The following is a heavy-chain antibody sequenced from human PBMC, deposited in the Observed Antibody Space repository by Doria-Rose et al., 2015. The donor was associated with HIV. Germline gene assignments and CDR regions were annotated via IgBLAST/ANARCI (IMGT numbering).Heavy chain of an antibody. J-gene: IGHJ4*02. CDR2: IFSDDER. CDR3: ARVKTSRWYHKYYFDF. CDR1: GVSLSSPGMG. D-gene: IGHD6-13*01. V-gene: IGHV2-26*01. Sequence: QVTLKESDPVLVKPTETLTLTCTVSGVSLSSPGMGVSWIRQPPGKALEWLANIFSDDERSYKTSLKSRLTISSGTSNSQVVLTMTDMDPVDTATYYCARVKTSRWYHKYYFDFWGQGTRVIVSA.